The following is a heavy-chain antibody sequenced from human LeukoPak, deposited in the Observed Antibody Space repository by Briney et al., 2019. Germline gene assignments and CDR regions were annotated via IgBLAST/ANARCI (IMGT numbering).Heavy chain of an antibody. V-gene: IGHV5-51*01. CDR2: VYPGDSET. CDR3: ASRCGSSDY. J-gene: IGHJ4*02. CDR1: YW. Sequence: YWSWIRQPPGKGLEWMGIVYPGDSETRYSQSFQGQVTISADKSISTVYLQWSSLQASDTAMYYCASRCGSSDYWGPGILDRVST. D-gene: IGHD1-26*01.